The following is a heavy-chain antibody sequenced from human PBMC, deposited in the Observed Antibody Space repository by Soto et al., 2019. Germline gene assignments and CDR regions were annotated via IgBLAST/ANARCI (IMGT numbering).Heavy chain of an antibody. D-gene: IGHD3-16*01. J-gene: IGHJ6*02. CDR2: INHSGST. V-gene: IGHV4-34*01. CDR3: ARGLRGGGWYYYYGMDV. Sequence: SETLSLTCAVYGGSFSGYYWSWIRQPPGKGLEWIGEINHSGSTNYNPSLKSRVTISVDTSKNQFSLKLSSVTAADTAVYYCARGLRGGGWYYYYGMDVWGQGTTVTVSS. CDR1: GGSFSGYY.